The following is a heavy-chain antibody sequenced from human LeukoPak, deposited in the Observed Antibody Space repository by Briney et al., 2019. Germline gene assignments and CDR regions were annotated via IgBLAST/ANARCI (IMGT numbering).Heavy chain of an antibody. CDR2: ISSTGST. CDR3: AKETGGLTAAGRFDY. J-gene: IGHJ4*02. V-gene: IGHV4-4*07. CDR1: GGSISSYY. Sequence: SETLSLTCTVSGGSISSYYWSWIRQPAGKGLEWIGRISSTGSTNNSPPLKSRTTMSLDTSKNQFSLKLTSVTAADTAVYYCAKETGGLTAAGRFDYWGQGTLVTVSS. D-gene: IGHD6-13*01.